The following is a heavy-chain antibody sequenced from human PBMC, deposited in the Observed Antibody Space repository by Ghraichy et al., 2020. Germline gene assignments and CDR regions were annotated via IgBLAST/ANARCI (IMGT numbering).Heavy chain of an antibody. CDR2: MNPNSGNT. V-gene: IGHV1-8*01. CDR1: GYTFTSYD. J-gene: IGHJ6*02. CDR3: ARGDHSSSWYENYYGMDV. Sequence: ASVKVSCKASGYTFTSYDINWVRQATGQGLEWMGWMNPNSGNTGYAQKFQGRVTMTRNTSISTAYMELSSLRSEDTAVYYCARGDHSSSWYENYYGMDVWGQGTTVTVSS. D-gene: IGHD6-13*01.